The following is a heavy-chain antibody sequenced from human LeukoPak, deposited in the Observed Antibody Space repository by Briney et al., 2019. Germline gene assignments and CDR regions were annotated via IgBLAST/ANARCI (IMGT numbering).Heavy chain of an antibody. V-gene: IGHV1-18*01. J-gene: IGHJ6*03. CDR1: GYTFTSYG. Sequence: ASVKVSCKASGYTFTSYGISWVRQAPGQGLEWMGWISAYNGNTNYAQKFQGRVTMTRDTSISTAYMELSRLRPDDTAVYYCARVAGHYGSGSYYNVPYYYYYMDVWGKGTTVTVSS. CDR2: ISAYNGNT. CDR3: ARVAGHYGSGSYYNVPYYYYYMDV. D-gene: IGHD3-10*01.